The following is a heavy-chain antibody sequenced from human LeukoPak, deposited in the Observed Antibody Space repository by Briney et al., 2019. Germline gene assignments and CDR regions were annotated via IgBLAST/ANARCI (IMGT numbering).Heavy chain of an antibody. CDR3: TTGTLIQLWLADY. J-gene: IGHJ4*02. D-gene: IGHD5-18*01. Sequence: GGSLRLSCAASGFTFSNASMSWVRQAPGKGLEWVCHIKGKTDGGTTDYAAPVQGRFTISRNDSKNTLFQQMNSQKTEDTDMYYCTTGTLIQLWLADYWGQGTLVTVSS. V-gene: IGHV3-15*01. CDR1: GFTFSNAS. CDR2: IKGKTDGGTT.